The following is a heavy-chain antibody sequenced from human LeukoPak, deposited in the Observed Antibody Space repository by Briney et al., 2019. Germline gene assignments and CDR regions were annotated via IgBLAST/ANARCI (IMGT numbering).Heavy chain of an antibody. CDR2: IRSSSSYT. V-gene: IGHV3-21*01. CDR3: ARDRWGDWLPYN. D-gene: IGHD3/OR15-3a*01. Sequence: KAGGSLRLSCAASGFTFSSYSMNWVRQAPGKGLEWVSSIRSSSSYTYYADSVKGRFTISRDNAKHSLYLQINSLRAADTAMYYWARDRWGDWLPYNWGEGILVTVSS. J-gene: IGHJ4*02. CDR1: GFTFSSYS.